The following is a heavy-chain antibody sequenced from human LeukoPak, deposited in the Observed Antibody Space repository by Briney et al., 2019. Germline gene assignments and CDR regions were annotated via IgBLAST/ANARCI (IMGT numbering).Heavy chain of an antibody. V-gene: IGHV6-1*01. CDR1: GDSVSSNSAA. D-gene: IGHD6-13*01. CDR2: TYYRSKWYN. J-gene: IGHJ5*02. Sequence: SQTLSLTCAISGDSVSSNSAAWNWLRQSPSRGLEWLGRTYYRSKWYNDYAVSVKSRITINPDTSKNQFSLQLNSVTPEDTAVYYCARASLTIAAADWFDPWGQGTLVTVSS. CDR3: ARASLTIAAADWFDP.